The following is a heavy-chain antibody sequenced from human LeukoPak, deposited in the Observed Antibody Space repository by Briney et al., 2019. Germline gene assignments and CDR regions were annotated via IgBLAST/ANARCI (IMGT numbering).Heavy chain of an antibody. CDR3: AKDRGFGNGDSNWFDP. J-gene: IGHJ5*02. CDR2: IWYDGTNK. V-gene: IGHV3-33*06. Sequence: GRSLRLSCAASGFTFSNYGIHWVRQAPGKGLEWVAVIWYDGTNKYYADSVKGRFTISRDNSKNTVYLQMNSLRAEDTAVYYCAKDRGFGNGDSNWFDPWGQGTLVTVSS. CDR1: GFTFSNYG. D-gene: IGHD4-17*01.